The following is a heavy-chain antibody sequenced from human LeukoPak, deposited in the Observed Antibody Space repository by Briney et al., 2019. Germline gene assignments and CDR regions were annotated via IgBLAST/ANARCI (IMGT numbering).Heavy chain of an antibody. J-gene: IGHJ4*02. CDR3: AKDLINRIEAVGPIDY. CDR1: GFSLTTYA. Sequence: GGSLRLSCAASGFSLTTYAMSWVRQAPGKGLEWVSTVSGSGGRTFYADSVKGRFTISKDNTKKILYLQMSSLRAEDTAVYYCAKDLINRIEAVGPIDYWGQGTLVTVSS. CDR2: VSGSGGRT. V-gene: IGHV3-23*01. D-gene: IGHD6-13*01.